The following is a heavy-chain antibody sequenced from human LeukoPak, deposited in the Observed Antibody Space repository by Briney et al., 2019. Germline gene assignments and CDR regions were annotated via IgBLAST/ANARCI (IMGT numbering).Heavy chain of an antibody. V-gene: IGHV3-9*01. Sequence: GRSLRLSCAASGFTFDDYAMHWVRQAPGKGLEWVSGISWNSGSIGYADSVEGRFTISRDNAKNSLYLQMNSLRAEDTALYYCAKAEYAFDIWGQGTMVTVSS. CDR1: GFTFDDYA. CDR2: ISWNSGSI. J-gene: IGHJ3*02. CDR3: AKAEYAFDI.